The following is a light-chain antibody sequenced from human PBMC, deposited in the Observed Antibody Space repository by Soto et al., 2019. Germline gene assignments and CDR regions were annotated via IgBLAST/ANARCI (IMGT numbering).Light chain of an antibody. V-gene: IGKV3-20*01. J-gene: IGKJ1*01. CDR3: QQYNSYSGT. CDR2: GAS. Sequence: ENVLTQSPGTLSLSPGEGATLSCRASQSVTKNFLAWYQQKPGQAPRLLIYGASSRPGGIPDRFSGSGSGTEFTLTISSLQPDDFATYYCQQYNSYSGTFGQGTKVDIK. CDR1: QSVTKNF.